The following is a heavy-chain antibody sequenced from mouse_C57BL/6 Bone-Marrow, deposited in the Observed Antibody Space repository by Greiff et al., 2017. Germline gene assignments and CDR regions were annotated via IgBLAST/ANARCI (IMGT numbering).Heavy chain of an antibody. V-gene: IGHV2-9-1*01. Sequence: VKLMESGPGLVAPSQSLSITCTVSGFSLTSYAISWVRQPPGKGLEWLGVIWTGGGTNYNTALKSRLSICKDNTTSQVFLKKNSLQTDEASRYYCARNAGGTVLYFDYWGQGTTLTVSS. J-gene: IGHJ2*01. CDR3: ARNAGGTVLYFDY. D-gene: IGHD1-1*01. CDR2: IWTGGGT. CDR1: GFSLTSYA.